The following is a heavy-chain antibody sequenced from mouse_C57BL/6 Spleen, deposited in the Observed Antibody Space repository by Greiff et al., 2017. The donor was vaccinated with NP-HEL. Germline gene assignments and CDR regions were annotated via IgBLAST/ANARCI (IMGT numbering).Heavy chain of an antibody. D-gene: IGHD2-4*01. CDR3: ARGIYYDDDRVMDY. CDR1: GYTFTSYW. V-gene: IGHV1-55*01. CDR2: IYPGSGST. J-gene: IGHJ4*01. Sequence: QVQLQQPGAELVKPGASVKMSCKASGYTFTSYWITWVKQRPGQGLEWIGDIYPGSGSTNYNEKFKSKATLTVDTSSSTAYMQLSSLTSEDSAVYDCARGIYYDDDRVMDYWGQGTSVTVSA.